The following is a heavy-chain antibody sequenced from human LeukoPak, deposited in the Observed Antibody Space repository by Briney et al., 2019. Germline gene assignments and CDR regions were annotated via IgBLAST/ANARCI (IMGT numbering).Heavy chain of an antibody. V-gene: IGHV3-30-3*01. CDR1: GFTFSSYA. D-gene: IGHD3-16*02. J-gene: IGHJ4*02. CDR3: ARDGVMITFGGIIVIPGPIDY. CDR2: ISYDGSNK. Sequence: GGSLRLSCAASGFTFSSYAMHWVRQAPGKGLEWVAVISYDGSNKYYADSVKGRFTISRDNSKNTLYLQMNSLRAEDTAVYYCARDGVMITFGGIIVIPGPIDYWGQGTLVTVSS.